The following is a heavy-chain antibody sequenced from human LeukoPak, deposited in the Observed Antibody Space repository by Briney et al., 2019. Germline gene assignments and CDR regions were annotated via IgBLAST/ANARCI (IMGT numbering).Heavy chain of an antibody. V-gene: IGHV3-30*04. CDR2: ISYDGSNK. CDR1: GFTFSSYA. CDR3: ARGRYTYGGAFDY. Sequence: PGRSLRLSCAASGFTFSSYAMHWVRQAPGKGLEWVAVISYDGSNKYYADSVKGRFTISRDNAKSSQYLQMNNLRAEDTAVYYCARGRYTYGGAFDYWGQGTLVTVSS. J-gene: IGHJ4*02. D-gene: IGHD5-18*01.